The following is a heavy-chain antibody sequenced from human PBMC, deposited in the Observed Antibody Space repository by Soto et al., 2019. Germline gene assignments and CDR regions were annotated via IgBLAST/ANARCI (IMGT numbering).Heavy chain of an antibody. CDR1: GGTFSSYA. J-gene: IGHJ3*02. CDR2: IIPIFGTA. D-gene: IGHD2-2*01. CDR3: ARGGGGDNYCSGTSCYDAFHI. Sequence: QVQLVQSGAEVKKPGSSVKVSCKASGGTFSSYAISWVRKAPGPGLEWMGGIIPIFGTANYAQKFQGRVTITADESTSTAYMELSSLRSEDTAVYYCARGGGGDNYCSGTSCYDAFHIWGQGTMVTVSS. V-gene: IGHV1-69*01.